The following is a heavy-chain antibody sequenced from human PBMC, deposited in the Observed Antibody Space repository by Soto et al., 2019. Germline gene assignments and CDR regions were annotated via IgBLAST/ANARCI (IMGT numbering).Heavy chain of an antibody. CDR2: ISYDGSNK. CDR1: GFTFSSYG. J-gene: IGHJ6*02. V-gene: IGHV3-30*18. CDR3: AKAWVVEVVPAAIGRGMDV. D-gene: IGHD2-2*02. Sequence: GGSLRLSCAASGFTFSSYGMHWVRQAPGKGLEWVAVISYDGSNKYYADSVKGRFTISRDNSKNTLYLQMNSLRAEDTAVYYCAKAWVVEVVPAAIGRGMDVCGQGTTVTVSS.